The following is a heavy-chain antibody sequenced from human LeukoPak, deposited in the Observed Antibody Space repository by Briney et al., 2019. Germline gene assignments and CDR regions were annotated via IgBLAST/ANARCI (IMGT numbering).Heavy chain of an antibody. J-gene: IGHJ4*02. CDR2: IRNDGNKK. Sequence: GGSLRLSCVASGFTFSTSGIHWVRQSPGKGLDWVAFIRNDGNKKNYAESVKGRFTISRDNSKNTLYLQMDSLSAEDAAVYYCVKVDTWGQGTLVTVSS. V-gene: IGHV3-30*02. D-gene: IGHD5-18*01. CDR1: GFTFSTSG. CDR3: VKVDT.